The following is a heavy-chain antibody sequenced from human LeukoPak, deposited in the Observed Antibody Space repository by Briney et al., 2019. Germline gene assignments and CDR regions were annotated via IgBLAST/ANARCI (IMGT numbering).Heavy chain of an antibody. Sequence: GGSLRLSCASSGFTFSSYWMHWVRQTPGKGLVWVSRINGAGSSISYADSVKGRVTISRDNAKNTLYLQMNNLRAEDTAVYYCARGGDYKNDYWGQGTLVTVSS. CDR3: ARGGDYKNDY. CDR1: GFTFSSYW. J-gene: IGHJ4*02. V-gene: IGHV3-74*01. D-gene: IGHD4-17*01. CDR2: INGAGSSI.